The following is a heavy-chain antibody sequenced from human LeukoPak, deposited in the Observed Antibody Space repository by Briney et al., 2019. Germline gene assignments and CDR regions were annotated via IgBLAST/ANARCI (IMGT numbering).Heavy chain of an antibody. J-gene: IGHJ4*02. Sequence: SETLSLTCTVSGFSISSGYYWGWIRQPPGKGLEWIGSIYHSGITYYNSSLKSRVTISVDTSKNQFFLKLKSVTAADTAVYYCARVPVAAREYFDYWGQGTLVTVSS. CDR2: IYHSGIT. CDR3: ARVPVAAREYFDY. CDR1: GFSISSGYY. D-gene: IGHD6-19*01. V-gene: IGHV4-38-2*02.